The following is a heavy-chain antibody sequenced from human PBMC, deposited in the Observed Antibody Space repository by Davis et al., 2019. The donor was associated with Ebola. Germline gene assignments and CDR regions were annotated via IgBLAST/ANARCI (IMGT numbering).Heavy chain of an antibody. CDR1: GYTFTSYG. Sequence: ASVKVSCKASGYTFTSYGISWVRQAPGQGLEWMGWISAYNGNTNYAQKLQGRVTMTTDTSTSTAYMELRSLRSDDTAMYYCAREGYCSSTSCHYTFPPPENYYYYYGMDVWGQGTTVTVSS. V-gene: IGHV1-18*01. D-gene: IGHD2-2*01. CDR2: ISAYNGNT. CDR3: AREGYCSSTSCHYTFPPPENYYYYYGMDV. J-gene: IGHJ6*02.